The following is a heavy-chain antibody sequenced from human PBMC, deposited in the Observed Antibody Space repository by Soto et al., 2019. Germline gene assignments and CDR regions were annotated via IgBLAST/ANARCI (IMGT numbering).Heavy chain of an antibody. CDR2: IYTSGST. CDR3: AREDGIAVAGSLVDY. D-gene: IGHD6-19*01. J-gene: IGHJ4*02. V-gene: IGHV4-4*07. CDR1: GGSISSYY. Sequence: PSETLSLTCTVPGGSISSYYWSWIRQPAGKGLEWIGRIYTSGSTNYNPSLKSRVTMSVDTSKNQFSLKLSSVTAADTAVYYCAREDGIAVAGSLVDYWGQGTLVTVSS.